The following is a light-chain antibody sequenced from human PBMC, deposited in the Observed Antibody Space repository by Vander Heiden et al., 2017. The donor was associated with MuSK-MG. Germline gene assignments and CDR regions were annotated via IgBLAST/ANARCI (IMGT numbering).Light chain of an antibody. CDR2: DAS. V-gene: IGKV3-11*01. Sequence: EIVLTQSPATLSLSPGERATLSCTASQSVSSYLAWYQQKPGQAPRLLIYDASNRATGIPARFSGSGSGTDFTLTISSLEPEDFAVYYCQQRSDWPHTFGQGTKLEIK. CDR1: QSVSSY. CDR3: QQRSDWPHT. J-gene: IGKJ2*01.